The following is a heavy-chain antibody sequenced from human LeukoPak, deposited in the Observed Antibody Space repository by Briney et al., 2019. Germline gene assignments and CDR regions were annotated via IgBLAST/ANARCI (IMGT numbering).Heavy chain of an antibody. CDR2: IYSGGST. Sequence: GGSLRLSCAASGFTVSSNYMSWVRQAPGKGLEWVSVIYSGGSTYYADSVKGRFTISRDNSKNTLYLQMNSLRAEDTAVYYCASVVPAAMGTAFDIWGQGTMVTVSS. J-gene: IGHJ3*02. V-gene: IGHV3-53*01. CDR1: GFTVSSNY. D-gene: IGHD2-2*01. CDR3: ASVVPAAMGTAFDI.